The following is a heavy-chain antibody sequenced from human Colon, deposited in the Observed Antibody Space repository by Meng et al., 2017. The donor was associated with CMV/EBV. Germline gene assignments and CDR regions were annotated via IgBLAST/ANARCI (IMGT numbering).Heavy chain of an antibody. J-gene: IGHJ4*02. CDR3: AKDTPILCGAYDY. CDR2: IYSAGRNT. CDR1: GFTFGSYA. Sequence: SGASGFTFGSYAMSWVRQAPGKGLEWVSHIYSAGRNTFYADSVKGRFTISRDNSNNMLYLQMNNLRVDDTAVYYCAKDTPILCGAYDYWGQGVVVTVSS. D-gene: IGHD2/OR15-2a*01. V-gene: IGHV3-23*03.